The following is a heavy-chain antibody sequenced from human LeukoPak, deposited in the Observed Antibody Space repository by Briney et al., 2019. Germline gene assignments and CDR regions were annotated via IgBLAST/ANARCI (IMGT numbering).Heavy chain of an antibody. CDR3: ARSRHGIAAAGTRSWFDP. CDR1: GYSFTSYW. J-gene: IGHJ5*02. CDR2: IDPSDSYT. Sequence: HGESLKISCKGSGYSFTSYWISWVRQMPGKGLEWMGRIDPSDSYTNYSPSFQGHVTISADKSISTAYLQWSSLGASDTAMYYCARSRHGIAAAGTRSWFDPWGQGTLVTVSS. V-gene: IGHV5-10-1*01. D-gene: IGHD6-13*01.